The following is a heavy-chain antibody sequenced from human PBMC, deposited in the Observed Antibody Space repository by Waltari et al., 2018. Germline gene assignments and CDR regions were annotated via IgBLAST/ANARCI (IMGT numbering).Heavy chain of an antibody. V-gene: IGHV3-74*01. J-gene: IGHJ4*02. CDR3: ARDGGIAVAGAFDN. Sequence: EVQLVESGGGLVQPGGSLRLSCAASGFTFSSYWMHWVRQAPGKGLVWVSLIYGEGSNTNDADSVKGRFTISRDNAKNMLYLQMNSLSPEDTAVYYCARDGGIAVAGAFDNWGQGTLVTVSS. D-gene: IGHD6-19*01. CDR2: IYGEGSNT. CDR1: GFTFSSYW.